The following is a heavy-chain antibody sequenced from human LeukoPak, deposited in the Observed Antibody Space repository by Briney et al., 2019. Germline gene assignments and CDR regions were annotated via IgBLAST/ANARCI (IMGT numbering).Heavy chain of an antibody. CDR1: GFNFSTNW. D-gene: IGHD2-15*01. CDR2: IKQDGSEK. CDR3: ARFHRGWYFDY. J-gene: IGHJ4*02. Sequence: TGGSLRLSCGASGFNFSTNWMSWVRQAPGRGLEWVANIKQDGSEKYYVDSVKGRFTISRDNSKNTLYLQMNSLRAEDTAVYYCARFHRGWYFDYWGQGTLVTVSS. V-gene: IGHV3-7*05.